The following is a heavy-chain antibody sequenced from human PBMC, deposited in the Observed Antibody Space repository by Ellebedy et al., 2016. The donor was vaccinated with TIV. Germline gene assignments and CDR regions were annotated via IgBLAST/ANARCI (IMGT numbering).Heavy chain of an antibody. CDR3: ARWFGELLYVRWFDP. Sequence: SETLSLTCTVSGGSISRSSYYWGWIRQPPEKGLEWIGSIYYSGSTYYNPSLNSRGTISVDTSKNQFSLRLTFVTAADTAVYYCARWFGELLYVRWFDPWGQGTLVTVSS. CDR2: IYYSGST. CDR1: GGSISRSSYY. V-gene: IGHV4-39*01. D-gene: IGHD3-10*01. J-gene: IGHJ5*02.